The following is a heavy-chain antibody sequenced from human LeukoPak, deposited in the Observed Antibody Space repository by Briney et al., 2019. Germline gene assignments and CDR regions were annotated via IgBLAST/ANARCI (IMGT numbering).Heavy chain of an antibody. CDR1: GFTFRNYW. CDR2: TKPDGTAE. Sequence: GGSLRLSCAASGFTFRNYWMGWVRQAPGKGLEWVANTKPDGTAEYYADSVKGRFTISRDNAKNTLYLQISSVRAEDTAVYYCARDMWGTCDYWGQGTLVTVSS. CDR3: ARDMWGTCDY. J-gene: IGHJ4*02. V-gene: IGHV3-7*01. D-gene: IGHD1-14*01.